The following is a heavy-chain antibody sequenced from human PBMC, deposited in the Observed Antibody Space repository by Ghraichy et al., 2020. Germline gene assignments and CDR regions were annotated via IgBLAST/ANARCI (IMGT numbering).Heavy chain of an antibody. D-gene: IGHD2-21*02. CDR2: IYYSGST. V-gene: IGHV4-31*03. Sequence: SETLSLTCTVSGGSISSGGYYWSWIRQHPGKGLEWIGYIYYSGSTYYNPSLKSRVTISVDTSKNQFSLKLSSVTAADTAVYYCAKLAYCGGDCYFLDYWGKGTLVTVSS. J-gene: IGHJ4*02. CDR1: GGSISSGGYY. CDR3: AKLAYCGGDCYFLDY.